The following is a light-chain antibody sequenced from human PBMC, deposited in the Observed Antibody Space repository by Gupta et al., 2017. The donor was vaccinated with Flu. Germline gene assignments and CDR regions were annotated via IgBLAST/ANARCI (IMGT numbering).Light chain of an antibody. V-gene: IGLV1-44*01. CDR2: NNN. CDR1: SSNIGTNA. J-gene: IGLJ1*01. Sequence: QSGLPQPPSASGTPVQRATIPCSGISSNIGTNAANCYPQLPRTAPKPRIYNNNLRPSWVPARFSGSKSGTSASLAISGLQSEDEDDYYCAAGDDSLNGDVLGTGTKVTVL. CDR3: AAGDDSLNGDV.